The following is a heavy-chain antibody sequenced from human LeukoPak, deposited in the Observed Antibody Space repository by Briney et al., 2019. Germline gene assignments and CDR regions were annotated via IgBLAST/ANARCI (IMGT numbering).Heavy chain of an antibody. Sequence: ASVKVSCKASGYTLSSFGISWVRQAPGQGLEWMGWISAYNGNTNYAQKLQGRVTMTTDTSTSTAYMELRSLRSDDTAVYYCARDSDGANFDYWGQGTLVTVSS. CDR1: GYTLSSFG. V-gene: IGHV1-18*01. CDR2: ISAYNGNT. CDR3: ARDSDGANFDY. D-gene: IGHD4-17*01. J-gene: IGHJ4*02.